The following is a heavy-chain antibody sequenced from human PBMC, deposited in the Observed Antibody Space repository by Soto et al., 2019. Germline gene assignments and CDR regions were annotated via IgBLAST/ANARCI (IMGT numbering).Heavy chain of an antibody. CDR2: ISYDGSNK. D-gene: IGHD1-26*01. J-gene: IGHJ4*02. CDR3: ARDSLQWELLRGDFDY. V-gene: IGHV3-30-3*01. Sequence: GGSLRLSCAASGFTFSSYAMHWVRQAPGKGLEWVAVISYDGSNKYYADSVKGRFTISRDNSKNTLYLQMNSLRAEDTAVYYCARDSLQWELLRGDFDYWGQGTLVTVSS. CDR1: GFTFSSYA.